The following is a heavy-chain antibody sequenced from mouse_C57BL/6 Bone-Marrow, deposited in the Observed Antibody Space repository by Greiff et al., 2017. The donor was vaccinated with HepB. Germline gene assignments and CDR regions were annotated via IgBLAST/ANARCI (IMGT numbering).Heavy chain of an antibody. CDR2: ISSGGSYT. CDR1: GFTFSSYG. CDR3: ASRGHYVPTGYFDV. V-gene: IGHV5-6*01. Sequence: DVQLVESGGDLVKPGGSLKLSCAASGFTFSSYGMSWVRQTPDKRLEWVATISSGGSYTYYPDSVKGRFTISRDNTKNTLYLQMSSLKSEDTAMYYCASRGHYVPTGYFDVWGTGTTVTVSS. D-gene: IGHD1-1*02. J-gene: IGHJ1*03.